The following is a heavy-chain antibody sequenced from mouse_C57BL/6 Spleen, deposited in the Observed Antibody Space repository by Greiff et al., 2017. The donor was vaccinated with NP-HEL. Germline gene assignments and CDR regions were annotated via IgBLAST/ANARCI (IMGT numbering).Heavy chain of an antibody. Sequence: QVQLQQSGAELVRPGTSVKVSCKASGYAFTNYLIEWVKQRPGQGLEWIGVINPGSGGTNYNEKFKGKATLTADKSSSTAYMQLSSLTSEDSAVYSCAKGGYYGSSYIYWYFDVWGTGITVTVSS. D-gene: IGHD1-1*01. V-gene: IGHV1-54*01. J-gene: IGHJ1*03. CDR2: INPGSGGT. CDR3: AKGGYYGSSYIYWYFDV. CDR1: GYAFTNYL.